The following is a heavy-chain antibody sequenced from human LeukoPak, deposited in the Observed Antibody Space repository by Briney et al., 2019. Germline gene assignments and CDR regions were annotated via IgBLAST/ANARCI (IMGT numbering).Heavy chain of an antibody. CDR2: IYYSGST. J-gene: IGHJ4*02. CDR1: GGSISSHY. V-gene: IGHV4-59*11. CDR3: ARSIAAAGTDY. Sequence: SETLSLTCTVSGGSISSHYWSWIRQPPGKGLEWIGYIYYSGSTNYNPSLKSRVTISVDTSQNQFSLKLSSVTAADTVVYYCARSIAAAGTDYWGQGTLVTVSS. D-gene: IGHD6-13*01.